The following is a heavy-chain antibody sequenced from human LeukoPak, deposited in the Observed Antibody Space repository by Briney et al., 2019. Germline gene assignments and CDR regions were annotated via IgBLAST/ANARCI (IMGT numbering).Heavy chain of an antibody. V-gene: IGHV4-59*01. D-gene: IGHD3-10*01. J-gene: IGHJ6*03. CDR1: GGPLSHFY. Sequence: PSETLSLTCTVSGGPLSHFYLSWVRQPPGKALEWIGYVYYNDYTTYNPSLNSRVTISKDPSENQFSLNLTSVTAADTAVYYCARGGRFYFGSGTDYYYMDVWGKGTTVTVSS. CDR2: VYYNDYT. CDR3: ARGGRFYFGSGTDYYYMDV.